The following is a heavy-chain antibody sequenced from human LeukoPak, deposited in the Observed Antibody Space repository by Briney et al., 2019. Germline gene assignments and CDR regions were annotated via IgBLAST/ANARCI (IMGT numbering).Heavy chain of an antibody. D-gene: IGHD5-18*01. J-gene: IGHJ4*02. V-gene: IGHV4-31*03. CDR1: GGSISSGDYY. Sequence: SQTLSLTCTVSGGSISSGDYYWSWIRQHPGKGLEWIGYIYYSGSIYYNPSLKSRVIISVDTSKNQFSLKLSSVTAADTAVYYCAFGYSFDYWGQGTLVTVSS. CDR3: AFGYSFDY. CDR2: IYYSGSI.